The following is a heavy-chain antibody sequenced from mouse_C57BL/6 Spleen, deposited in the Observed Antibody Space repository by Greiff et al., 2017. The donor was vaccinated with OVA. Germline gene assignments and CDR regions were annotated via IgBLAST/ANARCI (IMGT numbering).Heavy chain of an antibody. V-gene: IGHV14-4*01. CDR3: TTSLYYGSSNWYFDV. J-gene: IGHJ1*03. CDR1: GFNIKDDY. CDR2: IDPENGDT. D-gene: IGHD1-1*01. Sequence: EVQLQQSGAELVRPGASVKLSCTASGFNIKDDYMHWVKQRPEQGLEWIGWIDPENGDTEYASKFQGKATITADTSSNTAYLQLSSLTSEDTAVYYCTTSLYYGSSNWYFDVWGTGTTVTVSS.